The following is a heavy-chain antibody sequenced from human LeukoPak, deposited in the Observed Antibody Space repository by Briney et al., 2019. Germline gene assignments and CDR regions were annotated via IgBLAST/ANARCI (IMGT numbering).Heavy chain of an antibody. Sequence: HPGGSLRLSCAASGFTFSSYWMHWVRQAPGKGLEWVSVIYSGGSTYHADSVKGRFTISRDNSKNTLYLQVNSLRAEDTAVYYCARGGPGCSSSGLCYFDYWGQGTLVTVSS. J-gene: IGHJ4*02. CDR3: ARGGPGCSSSGLCYFDY. V-gene: IGHV3-66*01. D-gene: IGHD6-6*01. CDR1: GFTFSSYW. CDR2: IYSGGST.